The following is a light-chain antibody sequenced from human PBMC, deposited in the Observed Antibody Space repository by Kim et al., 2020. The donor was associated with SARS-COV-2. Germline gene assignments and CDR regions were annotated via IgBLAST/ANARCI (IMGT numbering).Light chain of an antibody. Sequence: DIQMTQSPSSLSASVGDRVTITCRASQSISSYLNWYQQKPGKAPKLLIYAASSLQSGVPSRFSGSGSGTDFTLTISSLQPEDFAAYYGQQSYNPTWKYVQGTKVEIK. CDR1: QSISSY. V-gene: IGKV1-39*01. J-gene: IGKJ1*01. CDR2: AAS. CDR3: QQSYNPTWK.